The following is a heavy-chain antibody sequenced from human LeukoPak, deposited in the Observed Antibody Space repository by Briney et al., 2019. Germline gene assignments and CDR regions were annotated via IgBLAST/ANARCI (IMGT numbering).Heavy chain of an antibody. CDR2: ISAYNGNT. D-gene: IGHD2-2*01. J-gene: IGHJ5*02. CDR3: ARDPRQLLSAVSWFDP. CDR1: GYTFTSYG. Sequence: ASVKVSCKASGYTFTSYGISWVRQAPGQGLEWMGWISAYNGNTNYAQKLQGRVTMTTDTSTSTAYMELRSLRSDDTAVYYCARDPRQLLSAVSWFDPWGQGTLVTVSP. V-gene: IGHV1-18*01.